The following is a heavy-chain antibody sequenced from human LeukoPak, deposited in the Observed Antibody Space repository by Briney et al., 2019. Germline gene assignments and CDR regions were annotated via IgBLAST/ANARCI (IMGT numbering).Heavy chain of an antibody. V-gene: IGHV1-2*04. CDR3: ARSTISGYSSDFDY. CDR2: INPNSGGT. Sequence: ASVKVSCKASGYTFTGYYMHWVRQAPGQGLEWMGWINPNSGGTNYAQKLQGWVTMTRDTSISTAYMELSRLRSDDTAVYYCARSTISGYSSDFDYWGQGTLVTVSS. CDR1: GYTFTGYY. J-gene: IGHJ4*02. D-gene: IGHD6-25*01.